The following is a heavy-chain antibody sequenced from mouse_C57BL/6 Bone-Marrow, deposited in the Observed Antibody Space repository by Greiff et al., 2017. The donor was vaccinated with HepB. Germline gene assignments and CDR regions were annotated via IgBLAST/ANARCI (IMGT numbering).Heavy chain of an antibody. CDR2: ISDGGSYT. Sequence: EVKLVESGGGLVKPGGSLKLSCAASGFTFSSYAMSWVRQTPEKRLEWVATISDGGSYTYYPDNVKGRFTISRDNAKNNLYLQMSHLKSEDTAMYYCARDGCVRYFDYWGQGTTLTVSS. CDR1: GFTFSSYA. D-gene: IGHD1-1*01. V-gene: IGHV5-4*01. CDR3: ARDGCVRYFDY. J-gene: IGHJ2*01.